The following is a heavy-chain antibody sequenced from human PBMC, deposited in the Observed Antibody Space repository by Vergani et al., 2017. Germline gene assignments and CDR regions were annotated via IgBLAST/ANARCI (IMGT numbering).Heavy chain of an antibody. CDR1: GYTFTGYY. J-gene: IGHJ4*02. Sequence: QVQLVQSGAEVKKPGASVKVSCKASGYTFTGYYMHWVRQAPGQGLEWMGWINPNSGGTNYAQKFQGRVTMTRDTSISTAYMELSRLRSEDTAVYYCARDGPPAAQWYDPTPKYSNWGQGTLVTVSS. V-gene: IGHV1-2*02. CDR3: ARDGPPAAQWYDPTPKYSN. D-gene: IGHD1-1*01. CDR2: INPNSGGT.